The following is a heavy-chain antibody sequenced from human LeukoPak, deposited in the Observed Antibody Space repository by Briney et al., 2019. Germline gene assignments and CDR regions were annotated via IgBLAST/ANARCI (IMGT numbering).Heavy chain of an antibody. J-gene: IGHJ6*02. V-gene: IGHV4-59*01. CDR3: ARDSGVDSSSWYEDYYYYGMDV. CDR2: IYYSGST. Sequence: PSETLSLTCTVSGGSISSYYWSWIRQPPGKGLEWIGYIYYSGSTNYNPSLKSRVTISVDTSKNQFSLKLSSVTAADTAVYYCARDSGVDSSSWYEDYYYYGMDVWGQGTTVTVSS. CDR1: GGSISSYY. D-gene: IGHD6-13*01.